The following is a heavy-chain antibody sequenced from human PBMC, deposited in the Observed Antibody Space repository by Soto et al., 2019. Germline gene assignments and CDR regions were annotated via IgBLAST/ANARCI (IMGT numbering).Heavy chain of an antibody. D-gene: IGHD3-16*01. Sequence: QITLKESGPTLVKPTQTLTMTCTFSGFSLSTSGVGVGWIRQPPGKPLEWLALIYWDDDKRYSPSLKSRLTIPKEPSKNQVVLTMTDMDPVDTATYYCAHRRRGSYVDYWGQGTLVTVSS. V-gene: IGHV2-5*02. J-gene: IGHJ4*02. CDR2: IYWDDDK. CDR3: AHRRRGSYVDY. CDR1: GFSLSTSGVG.